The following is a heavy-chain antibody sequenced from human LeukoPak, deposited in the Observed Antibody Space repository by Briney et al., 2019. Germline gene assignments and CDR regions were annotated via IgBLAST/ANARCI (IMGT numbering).Heavy chain of an antibody. D-gene: IGHD3-22*01. J-gene: IGHJ3*02. CDR3: ARDGRGFDYYDSSGYYYRDAFDI. V-gene: IGHV3-48*03. Sequence: PGGSLRLSCAASGFTFSSYEMNWVRQAPGKGLEWVSYISSSGSTIYYADSVKGRFTISRDNAKNSLYLQMNSLRAEDTAVYYCARDGRGFDYYDSSGYYYRDAFDIWGQGTMVTVSS. CDR2: ISSSGSTI. CDR1: GFTFSSYE.